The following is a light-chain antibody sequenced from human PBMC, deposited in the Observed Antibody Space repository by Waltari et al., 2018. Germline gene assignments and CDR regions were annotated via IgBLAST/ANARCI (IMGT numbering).Light chain of an antibody. CDR3: QTGGTGIQV. Sequence: LVLTQSPSASASLGASVKLTCSLPGEYSAYAIAWHQQQPLKGPRYLMTVNSDGSHKKGDGISERVSGSSSDLDRYLIISRLQSDDEADYFCQTGGTGIQVFGSGTKLTVL. CDR1: GEYSAYA. V-gene: IGLV4-69*01. CDR2: VNSDGSH. J-gene: IGLJ3*02.